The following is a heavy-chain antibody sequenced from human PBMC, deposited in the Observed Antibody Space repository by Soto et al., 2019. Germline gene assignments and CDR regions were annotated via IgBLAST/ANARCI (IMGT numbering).Heavy chain of an antibody. CDR1: GFTFDDYA. CDR2: ISWNSGSI. Sequence: GGSLRLSCAASGFTFDDYAMHWVRQAPGKGLEWVSGISWNSGSIGYADSVKGRFTISRDNAKNSLYLQMSSLRAEDTALYYCAKGAIAVVLYYFDYWGQGTLVTVSS. V-gene: IGHV3-9*01. J-gene: IGHJ4*02. CDR3: AKGAIAVVLYYFDY. D-gene: IGHD6-19*01.